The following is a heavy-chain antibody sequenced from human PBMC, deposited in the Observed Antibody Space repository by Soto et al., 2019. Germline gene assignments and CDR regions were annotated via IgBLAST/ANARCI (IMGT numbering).Heavy chain of an antibody. CDR3: ASGAIGYCNNGVCYPFYYFDY. Sequence: SEALSLTCAGSGGSMSSGVYYWSWIRQHPGKGLEWIGYIYYSGSTYYNPSLKSRVTISVDTSKNQFSLKLSSVTAADTAVYYCASGAIGYCNNGVCYPFYYFDYWAQRTLVTVSS. CDR1: GGSMSSGVYY. CDR2: IYYSGST. D-gene: IGHD2-8*01. J-gene: IGHJ4*02. V-gene: IGHV4-31*11.